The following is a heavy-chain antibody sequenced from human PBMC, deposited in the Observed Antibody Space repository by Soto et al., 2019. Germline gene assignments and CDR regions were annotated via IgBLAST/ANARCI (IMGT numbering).Heavy chain of an antibody. V-gene: IGHV5-51*01. J-gene: IGHJ5*02. CDR1: GYSFTSYW. CDR2: IYPGDSDT. D-gene: IGHD6-13*01. CDR3: ARQLVAAAPNWFDP. Sequence: GKGSGYSFTSYWIGWVRQMPGKGLEWMGIIYPGDSDTRYSPSFQGQVTISADKPISTAYLQWSSLKASDTAMYYCARQLVAAAPNWFDPWGQGTLVTVSS.